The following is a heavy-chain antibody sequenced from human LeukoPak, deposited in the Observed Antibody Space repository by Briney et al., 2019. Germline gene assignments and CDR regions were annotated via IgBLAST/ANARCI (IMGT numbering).Heavy chain of an antibody. D-gene: IGHD2-21*01. CDR2: INQDGSES. CDR3: ATIQY. J-gene: IGHJ4*02. Sequence: TGGSLRLSCAASGFKFSDFSVSWVRQAPGKGLEWVAIINQDGSESYYVDSVRGRFTISRDNVDNSLFLQMDSLRADDTARYYCATIQYWGQGTQVTVSS. V-gene: IGHV3-7*01. CDR1: GFKFSDFS.